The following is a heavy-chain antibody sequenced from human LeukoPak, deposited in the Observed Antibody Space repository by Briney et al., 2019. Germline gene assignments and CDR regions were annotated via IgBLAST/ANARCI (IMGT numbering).Heavy chain of an antibody. CDR1: GLTFNNAW. J-gene: IGHJ4*02. CDR3: STKQYDDFDY. D-gene: IGHD3-3*01. CDR2: IERKTDGGTT. Sequence: GGSLRLSCVASGLTFNNAWMSWVRQAPGKGLEWVGRIERKTDGGTTDYAAPVKGRFTISRDDSKNTLCLQMNSLKTEDTAVYYCSTKQYDDFDYWGQGTLVTVSS. V-gene: IGHV3-15*04.